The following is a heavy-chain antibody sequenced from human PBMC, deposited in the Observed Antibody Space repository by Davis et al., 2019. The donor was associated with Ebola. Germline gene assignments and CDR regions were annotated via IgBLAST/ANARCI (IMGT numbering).Heavy chain of an antibody. CDR3: ATTTKGIAVAGTPYYYYGMDV. Sequence: SVKVSCKASGGTFSSYAISWVRQAPGQGLEWMGRIIPILGIANYAQKFQGRVTITADKSTSTAYMELSSLRSEDTAVYYWATTTKGIAVAGTPYYYYGMDVWGQGTTVTVSS. CDR2: IIPILGIA. J-gene: IGHJ6*02. CDR1: GGTFSSYA. V-gene: IGHV1-69*04. D-gene: IGHD6-19*01.